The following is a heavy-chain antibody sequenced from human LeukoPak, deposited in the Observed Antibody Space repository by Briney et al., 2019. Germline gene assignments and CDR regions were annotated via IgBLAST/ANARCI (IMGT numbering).Heavy chain of an antibody. V-gene: IGHV3-23*01. CDR1: GFTFSSYA. CDR3: AKDSSSWYGELGNFDY. Sequence: AGGSLRLSCAASGFTFSSYAMSWVRQAPGKGLEWASAISGSGGSTYYADSVKGRFTISRDNSKNTLYLQMNSLRAEDTAVYYCAKDSSSWYGELGNFDYWGQGTLVTVSS. J-gene: IGHJ4*02. D-gene: IGHD6-13*01. CDR2: ISGSGGST.